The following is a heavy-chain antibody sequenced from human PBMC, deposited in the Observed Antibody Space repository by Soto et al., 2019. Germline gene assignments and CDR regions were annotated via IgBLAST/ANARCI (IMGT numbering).Heavy chain of an antibody. Sequence: QLQLQESGPRLVKPSETLSLTCAVSGGSLSSSSFFWGWIRQPPGKGLEWIGSMHSRGRSYYNASLKSRLTISVDTSKNQFSLRLTSGAATDTAVYFCASHIEFSGSSVFDSWGQGTLVTVSS. CDR2: MHSRGRS. CDR1: GGSLSSSSFF. CDR3: ASHIEFSGSSVFDS. J-gene: IGHJ4*02. D-gene: IGHD6-6*01. V-gene: IGHV4-39*01.